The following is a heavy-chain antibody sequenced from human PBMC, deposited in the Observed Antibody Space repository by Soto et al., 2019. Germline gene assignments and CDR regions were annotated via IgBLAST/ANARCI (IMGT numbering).Heavy chain of an antibody. CDR1: GFTVSNFW. CDR2: IKEDGSEK. CDR3: AQRGRDGGDY. J-gene: IGHJ4*02. Sequence: EVQLVESGGGLVQPGGSLRLSCTASGFTVSNFWMSWVRQPPGKGLEWVANIKEDGSEKNYVGSVKGRFTISRDNAKNSLYLQMNSLRVEDTAVYYCAQRGRDGGDYWGQGTLVSVSS. V-gene: IGHV3-7*05.